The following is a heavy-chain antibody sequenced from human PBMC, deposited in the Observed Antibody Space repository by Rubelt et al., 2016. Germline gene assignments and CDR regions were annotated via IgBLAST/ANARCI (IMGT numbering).Heavy chain of an antibody. CDR3: ARDSHSFDP. J-gene: IGHJ5*02. CDR1: GFTFSTFA. V-gene: IGHV3-7*03. Sequence: VQLVESGGGLVQPGGSLRLSCAASGFTFSTFAMSWVRQAPGKGLEWVANINQDGSLINYVDSVKGRFIISRDNAKSSLNLQMNGLRVEDTAMYYCARDSHSFDPWGQGTLVTVSS. D-gene: IGHD3-3*02. CDR2: INQDGSLI.